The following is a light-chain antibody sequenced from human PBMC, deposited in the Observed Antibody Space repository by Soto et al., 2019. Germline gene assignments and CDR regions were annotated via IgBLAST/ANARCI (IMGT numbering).Light chain of an antibody. V-gene: IGLV2-14*03. CDR2: HVT. CDR1: SSDIGEYNY. CDR3: TSYRYIGIPVV. J-gene: IGLJ2*01. Sequence: QSALTQPASVSGSPGQSITISCTGTSSDIGEYNYVSWYQQHPGKAPKLMIYHVTNRPSGVSNRFSGSKSGNTASLTISGLQAEDEAAYYCTSYRYIGIPVVFGGGTKLPVL.